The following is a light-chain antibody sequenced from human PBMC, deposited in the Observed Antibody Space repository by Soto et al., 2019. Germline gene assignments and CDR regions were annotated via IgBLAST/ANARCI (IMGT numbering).Light chain of an antibody. V-gene: IGLV2-14*01. CDR3: SSYTSSSTPYV. CDR2: DAT. CDR1: SSDVGGYNY. Sequence: QSVLTQPASVSGSPGQSISLSCTGTSSDVGGYNYVSWYQQHPVKAPKLMIYDATNRPSGVSDRFSGSKSGNTASLTISGLQAEDEADYYCSSYTSSSTPYVFGTGTKVTVL. J-gene: IGLJ1*01.